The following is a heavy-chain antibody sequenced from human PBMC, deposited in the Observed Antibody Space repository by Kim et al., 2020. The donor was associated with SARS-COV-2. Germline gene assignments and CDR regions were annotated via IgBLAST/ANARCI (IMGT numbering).Heavy chain of an antibody. J-gene: IGHJ4*02. CDR1: GFTFRSYW. CDR3: ARDLSRQGDGFIDY. CDR2: IKQDAGEK. D-gene: IGHD3-16*01. Sequence: GGSLRLSCAASGFTFRSYWMSWVRQAPGKGLEWVANIKQDAGEKYYVDSVKGRFTISRDNAKNSLFLQMNSLSVEDTAVYYCARDLSRQGDGFIDYWGQGILVTVSS. V-gene: IGHV3-7*03.